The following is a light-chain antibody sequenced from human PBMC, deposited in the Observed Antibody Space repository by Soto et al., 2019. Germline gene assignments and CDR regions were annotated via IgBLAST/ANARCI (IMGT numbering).Light chain of an antibody. CDR3: QLYGTSPMYI. V-gene: IGKV3-20*01. CDR2: GAS. J-gene: IGKJ2*01. CDR1: QSVSSTS. Sequence: EIVLTQSPGTLSLSPGERATLSCRASQSVSSTSLAWYHQKPGQAPRLLIYGASSRATGIPDRFSGSGSGTEFTLTISRLETEDFAVYYCQLYGTSPMYIFGLGTKLEIK.